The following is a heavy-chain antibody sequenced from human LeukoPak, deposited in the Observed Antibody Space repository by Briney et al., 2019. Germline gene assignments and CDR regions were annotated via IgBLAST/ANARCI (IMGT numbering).Heavy chain of an antibody. CDR2: IYHSGRT. Sequence: SETLSLTCTVSGDSISSGYYWGWIRQPPGKGLEWIGSIYHSGRTFYNPSLKSRVTISVDTSKNQFSLKLTSVTAADTAVYYCARGTVTTEDFDYWGQGTLVTVSS. V-gene: IGHV4-38-2*02. CDR1: GDSISSGYY. CDR3: ARGTVTTEDFDY. J-gene: IGHJ4*02. D-gene: IGHD4-17*01.